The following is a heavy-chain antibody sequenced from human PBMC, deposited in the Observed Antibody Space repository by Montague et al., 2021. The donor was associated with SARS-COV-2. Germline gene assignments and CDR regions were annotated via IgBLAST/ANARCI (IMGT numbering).Heavy chain of an antibody. CDR1: GDSISSSSYY. D-gene: IGHD3-3*01. CDR3: VRGRRGYFGPLDY. V-gene: IGHV4-39*01. J-gene: IGHJ4*02. CDR2: IYYSGST. Sequence: SETLSLTCTVSGDSISSSSYYWAWIRQPPGKGLEWIGSIYYSGSTYYNPSLKSRVTISVDTSKNQFSLNLSSVTAADTAVFYCVRGRRGYFGPLDYWGQGTLVTVSS.